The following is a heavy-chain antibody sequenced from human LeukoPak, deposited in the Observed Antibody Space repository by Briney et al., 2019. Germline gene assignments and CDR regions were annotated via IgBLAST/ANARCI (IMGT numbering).Heavy chain of an antibody. J-gene: IGHJ4*02. CDR3: ARGSVTMVRGANH. Sequence: PSETLSLTCAVYGGSFSGYYWSWIRQPPGEGLEWIGEINHSGSTNYNPSLKSRVTISVDTSKNQVSLKLSSVTAADTAVYYCARGSVTMVRGANHWGQGALVTVSS. CDR2: INHSGST. CDR1: GGSFSGYY. V-gene: IGHV4-34*01. D-gene: IGHD3-10*01.